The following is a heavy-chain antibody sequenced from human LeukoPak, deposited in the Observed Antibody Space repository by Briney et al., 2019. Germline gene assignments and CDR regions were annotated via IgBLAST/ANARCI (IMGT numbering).Heavy chain of an antibody. CDR3: ARDGHTIFGVVHFGWFDP. CDR2: IYYSGST. J-gene: IGHJ5*02. D-gene: IGHD3-3*01. Sequence: SETLSLTCTVSGGSVSSGSYYWSWVRQPPGKGLEWIGYIYYSGSTNYNPSLKSRVTISVDTSKNQFSLKLSSVTAADTAVYYCARDGHTIFGVVHFGWFDPWGQGTLVTVSS. V-gene: IGHV4-61*01. CDR1: GGSVSSGSYY.